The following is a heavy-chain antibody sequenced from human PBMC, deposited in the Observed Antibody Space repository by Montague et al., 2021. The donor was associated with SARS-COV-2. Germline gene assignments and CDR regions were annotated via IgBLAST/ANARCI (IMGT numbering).Heavy chain of an antibody. CDR2: INHSDST. CDR3: ARGVRPPSMIRGVSRHVDV. V-gene: IGHV4-34*01. D-gene: IGHD3-10*01. Sequence: SETLSLTCAVSGGSFSSFYRCWICQPPRQGLDRIWEINHSDSTNNNPSLSRRVTLSVDMSTNQFSLKLSHVTAADTAVYDCARGVRPPSMIRGVSRHVDVWGQGTTVTVSS. CDR1: GGSFSSFY. J-gene: IGHJ6*02.